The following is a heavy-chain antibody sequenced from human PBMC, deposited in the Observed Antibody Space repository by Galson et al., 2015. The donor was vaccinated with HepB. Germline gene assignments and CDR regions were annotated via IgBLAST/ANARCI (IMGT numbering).Heavy chain of an antibody. D-gene: IGHD4-11*01. CDR3: ARWAVTTGWFDP. CDR1: GSTFTSYG. CDR2: ISAYNGNT. J-gene: IGHJ5*02. Sequence: SVKVSCKASGSTFTSYGISWVRQAPGQGLEWMGWISAYNGNTNYAQKLQGRVTMTTDTSTSTAYMELRSLRSDDTAVCYCARWAVTTGWFDPWGQGTLVTVSS. V-gene: IGHV1-18*04.